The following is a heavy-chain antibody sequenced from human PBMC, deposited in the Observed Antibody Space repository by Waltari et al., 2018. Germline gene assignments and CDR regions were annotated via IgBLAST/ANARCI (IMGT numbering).Heavy chain of an antibody. CDR1: GFTFTSYG. D-gene: IGHD6-13*01. V-gene: IGHV3-33*01. J-gene: IGHJ4*02. CDR3: ARQGYSGSSLTYDY. CDR2: MWYDGSNQ. Sequence: QVQLVESGGGVVQPGRSLRLSCAASGFTFTSYGMHWVRQAPGKGLEWVEVMWYDGSNQYYADSVKGRFTISRDISKSTLDLQMNSLGPQDTAVYYCARQGYSGSSLTYDYWGQGTLVTVSS.